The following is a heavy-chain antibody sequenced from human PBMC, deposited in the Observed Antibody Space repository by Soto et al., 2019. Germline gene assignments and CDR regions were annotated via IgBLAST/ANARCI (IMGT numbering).Heavy chain of an antibody. V-gene: IGHV3-23*01. CDR2: ISGSGGSA. CDR3: VREGSGWYSRGSFDV. J-gene: IGHJ3*01. CDR1: GFTFSNYA. Sequence: EVQLLESGGALVRPGGSLRLSCAASGFTFSNYAMIWVRQPPGMGLEWVSVISGSGGSADYADSVQGRFTISRDNSKNTLYLQMNILRAEDTAIYFCVREGSGWYSRGSFDVWGRGTMVTVSS. D-gene: IGHD6-19*01.